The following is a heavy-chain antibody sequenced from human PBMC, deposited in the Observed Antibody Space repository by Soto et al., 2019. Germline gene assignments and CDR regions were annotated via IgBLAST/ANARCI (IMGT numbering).Heavy chain of an antibody. J-gene: IGHJ3*02. V-gene: IGHV3-33*01. Sequence: QVQLVESGGGVVQPGRYLRLSCAASGFTFSSYGMKWVRQAPGKGLEWVAVIWYDGSNKYYADSVKGRFTISRDNSKNTLSLQMNGLIAEDTAVYYCARGKIVVVPAAMRSHDAFDIWCQGSMVTVSS. CDR2: IWYDGSNK. D-gene: IGHD2-2*01. CDR3: ARGKIVVVPAAMRSHDAFDI. CDR1: GFTFSSYG.